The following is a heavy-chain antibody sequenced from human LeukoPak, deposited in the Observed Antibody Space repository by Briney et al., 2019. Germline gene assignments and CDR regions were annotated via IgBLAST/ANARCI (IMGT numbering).Heavy chain of an antibody. J-gene: IGHJ4*02. CDR2: IRKNAST. CDR3: ARDKCKGSCYEFDN. V-gene: IGHV3-9*01. CDR1: GFTFDDYG. D-gene: IGHD1-26*01. Sequence: GMSLRLSWAAAGFTFDDYGTHCARQRAGNGLGWPSAIRKNASTSYADAVKGRFTISRDNAKKSLFLHMISLRPDDSGLYYCARDKCKGSCYEFDNWGQGTLVTVSS.